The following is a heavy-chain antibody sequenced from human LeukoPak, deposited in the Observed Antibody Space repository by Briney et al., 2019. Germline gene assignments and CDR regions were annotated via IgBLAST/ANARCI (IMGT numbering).Heavy chain of an antibody. D-gene: IGHD2-8*02. J-gene: IGHJ3*02. CDR1: GDSIGTYF. CDR3: ARDFVETGVVGFDM. V-gene: IGHV4-4*07. CDR2: VYDGGRT. Sequence: SETLSLTCTVSGDSIGTYFWNWLRQSAGEGLEWIGHVYDGGRTNYNPSLKGRVTISVDTSRNLFSLRLSSVTAADTAIYYCARDFVETGVVGFDMWGQGTMGTVSS.